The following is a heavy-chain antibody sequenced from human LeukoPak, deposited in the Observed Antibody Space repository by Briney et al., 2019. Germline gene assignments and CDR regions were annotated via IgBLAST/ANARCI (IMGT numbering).Heavy chain of an antibody. CDR1: RFTFCSYW. CDR2: IKQGGSEK. Sequence: PGGSLRLSCAGSRFTFCSYWMTWVRQAPGKGLEWVANIKQGGSEKYYVDSVKGRFTISRDDAKNSLYLQMNSLRAEDTAVYYCARVLMYCSGSSCYPKHFDYWGQGTLVTVSS. J-gene: IGHJ4*02. V-gene: IGHV3-7*01. D-gene: IGHD2-15*01. CDR3: ARVLMYCSGSSCYPKHFDY.